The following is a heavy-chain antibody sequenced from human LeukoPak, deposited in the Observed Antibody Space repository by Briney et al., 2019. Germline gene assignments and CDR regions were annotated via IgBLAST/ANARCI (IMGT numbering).Heavy chain of an antibody. Sequence: ASVKVSCKASGYTFTGYYMHWVRQAPGQGLEWMGRINPNSGGTNYAQKFQGRVTMTRNTSISTAYMELSSLRSEDTAVYYCARGGYSYGLNSDYWGQETLVTVSS. J-gene: IGHJ4*02. CDR2: INPNSGGT. D-gene: IGHD5-18*01. CDR1: GYTFTGYY. V-gene: IGHV1-2*06. CDR3: ARGGYSYGLNSDY.